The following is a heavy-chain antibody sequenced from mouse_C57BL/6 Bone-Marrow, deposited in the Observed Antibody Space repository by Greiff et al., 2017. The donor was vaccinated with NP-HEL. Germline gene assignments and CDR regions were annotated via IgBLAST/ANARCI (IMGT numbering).Heavy chain of an antibody. CDR1: GYTFTSYG. Sequence: VQLMESGAELARPGASVKLSCKASGYTFTSYGISWVKQRTGQGLEWIGEIYPRSGNTYYNEKFKGKATLTAEKSSSTAYRQLSSLTSEDSAVYFCARSEFITTVVRFDYWGQGTTLTGAS. V-gene: IGHV1-81*01. D-gene: IGHD1-1*01. CDR3: ARSEFITTVVRFDY. J-gene: IGHJ2*01. CDR2: IYPRSGNT.